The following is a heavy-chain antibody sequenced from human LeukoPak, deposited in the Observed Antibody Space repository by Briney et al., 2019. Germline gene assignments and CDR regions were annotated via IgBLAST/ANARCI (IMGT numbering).Heavy chain of an antibody. CDR1: GGTFRSFA. V-gene: IGHV1-69*01. D-gene: IGHD3-22*01. Sequence: SVKVSCTASGGTFRSFAISWVRQAPGQGLEWMGGIVPIFRTANYAQKFQGRVIITADESTSTAYMELSSLRSEDTAWYYCARALRYYSDSSGYAFDYWGQGTLVTVSS. CDR2: IVPIFRTA. J-gene: IGHJ4*02. CDR3: ARALRYYSDSSGYAFDY.